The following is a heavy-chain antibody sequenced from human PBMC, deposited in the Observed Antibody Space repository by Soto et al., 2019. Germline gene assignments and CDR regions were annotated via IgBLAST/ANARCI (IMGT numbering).Heavy chain of an antibody. CDR2: INYSGST. J-gene: IGHJ4*02. D-gene: IGHD2-2*01. CDR1: GGSISSYS. Sequence: KPSETLSLTCTVSGGSISSYSWSWIRQPPGKGLEWIGNINYSGSTNYNPSLKSRVALSVDTSKNHVSLTVTSVTAADTAVYYCARGGGSSDVWGQGTLVTVSS. V-gene: IGHV4-59*01. CDR3: ARGGGSSDV.